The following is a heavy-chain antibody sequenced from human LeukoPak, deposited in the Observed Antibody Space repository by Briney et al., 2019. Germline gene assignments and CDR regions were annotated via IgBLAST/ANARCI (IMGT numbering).Heavy chain of an antibody. CDR3: AKDITMIVVVIPGD. D-gene: IGHD3-22*01. V-gene: IGHV3-30*18. J-gene: IGHJ4*02. CDR1: GFTFSSYG. Sequence: AGGSLRLSCAASGFTFSSYGMHWVRQAPGKGLEWVAVISYDGSNKYYADSVKGRFTISRDNSKNTLYLQMNSLRAEDTAVYYCAKDITMIVVVIPGDWGQGTLVTVSS. CDR2: ISYDGSNK.